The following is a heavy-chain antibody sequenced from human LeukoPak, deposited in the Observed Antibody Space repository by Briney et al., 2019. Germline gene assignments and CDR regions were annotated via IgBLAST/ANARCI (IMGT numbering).Heavy chain of an antibody. CDR1: GFTFSSYS. V-gene: IGHV3-21*01. J-gene: IGHJ4*02. Sequence: PGGSLRLYCAASGFTFSSYSMNWVRQAPGKGLEWVSSISSSSSYIYYADSVKGRFTISRDNAKNSLYLQMNSLRAEDTAVYYCAREDAAYSNYGGFDYWGQGTLVTVSS. D-gene: IGHD4-11*01. CDR2: ISSSSSYI. CDR3: AREDAAYSNYGGFDY.